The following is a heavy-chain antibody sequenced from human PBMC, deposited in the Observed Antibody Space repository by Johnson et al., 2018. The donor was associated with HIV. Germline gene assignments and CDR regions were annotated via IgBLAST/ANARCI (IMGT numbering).Heavy chain of an antibody. CDR3: ARVSSSSLGAFDI. CDR2: ISYDGSNK. CDR1: GFTFSSNA. V-gene: IGHV3-30*04. D-gene: IGHD6-6*01. Sequence: QVQLVESGGGVVRPGGSLRLSCAASGFTFSSNAMHWVRQSPGKGLEWVAVISYDGSNKYYADSVKGRFTISRDNSKNTLYLQMNSLRAEDTAVYYCARVSSSSLGAFDIWGQGTMVTVSS. J-gene: IGHJ3*02.